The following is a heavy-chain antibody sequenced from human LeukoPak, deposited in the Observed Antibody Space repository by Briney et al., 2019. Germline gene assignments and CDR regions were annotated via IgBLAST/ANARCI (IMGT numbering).Heavy chain of an antibody. J-gene: IGHJ3*01. D-gene: IGHD3-22*01. CDR2: ISGSGGST. Sequence: SGGSPRLSCAASGFTFSSYAMSWVRQAPGKGLEWVSAISGSGGSTYYADSVKGRFTISRDNSKNTLYLQMSSLRVDDTAVYYCVKGPQYYYNSSGYYFQPDDAFDVWGLGTMVTVSS. V-gene: IGHV3-23*01. CDR1: GFTFSSYA. CDR3: VKGPQYYYNSSGYYFQPDDAFDV.